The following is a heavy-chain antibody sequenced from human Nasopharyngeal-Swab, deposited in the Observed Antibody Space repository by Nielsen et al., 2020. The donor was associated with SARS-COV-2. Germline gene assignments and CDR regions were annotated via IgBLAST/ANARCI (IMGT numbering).Heavy chain of an antibody. CDR1: GFTFSSFG. D-gene: IGHD6-13*01. CDR2: ISTSSSTT. V-gene: IGHV3-48*02. Sequence: GGSLRLSCAASGFTFSSFGMHWVRQAPGKGLEWVSYISTSSSTTYYADSVKGRFTISRDDAQNSLYLQMNSLRDEDTAVYYCARASKMGAAAGLHPFGNWGQGALVTVSS. CDR3: ARASKMGAAAGLHPFGN. J-gene: IGHJ4*02.